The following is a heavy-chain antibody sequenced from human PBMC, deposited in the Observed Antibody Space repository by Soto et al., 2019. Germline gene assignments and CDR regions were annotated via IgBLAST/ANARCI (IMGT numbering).Heavy chain of an antibody. D-gene: IGHD3-10*01. V-gene: IGHV3-30*18. Sequence: PGGSLRLSCAASGFTFSSYGMHWVRQAPGKGLEWVAVISYDGSNKYYADSVKGRFTISRDNSKNTLYLQMNSLRAEDTAVYYCAKDEVRRRYFDYWGQGTLVTVSS. CDR3: AKDEVRRRYFDY. CDR2: ISYDGSNK. CDR1: GFTFSSYG. J-gene: IGHJ4*02.